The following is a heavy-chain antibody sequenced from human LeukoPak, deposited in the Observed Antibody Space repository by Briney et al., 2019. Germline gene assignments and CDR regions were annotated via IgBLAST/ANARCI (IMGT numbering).Heavy chain of an antibody. CDR2: MSYDGSNK. Sequence: PGGSLRLSCAASGFTFSSYAMHWVRQAPGKGLEWVAVMSYDGSNKYYADSVKGRFTISRDNSKNTLYLQMNSLRAEDTAVYYCARDVGQLGYFDYWGQGTLVTVSS. CDR3: ARDVGQLGYFDY. D-gene: IGHD6-13*01. CDR1: GFTFSSYA. J-gene: IGHJ4*02. V-gene: IGHV3-30-3*01.